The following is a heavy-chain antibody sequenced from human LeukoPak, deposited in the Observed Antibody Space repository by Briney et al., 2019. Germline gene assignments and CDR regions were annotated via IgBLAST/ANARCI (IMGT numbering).Heavy chain of an antibody. D-gene: IGHD3-22*01. CDR1: GYSISSGYY. J-gene: IGHJ5*02. V-gene: IGHV4-38-2*02. Sequence: SETLSLTCTVSGYSISSGYYWGWIRQPPGKGLEWIGSIYHSGSTYYNPSLKSRVTISVDTSKNQFSLKLSSVTAADTAVYYCARDSRITMIVVAKNWLDPWGQGTLVTVSS. CDR3: ARDSRITMIVVAKNWLDP. CDR2: IYHSGST.